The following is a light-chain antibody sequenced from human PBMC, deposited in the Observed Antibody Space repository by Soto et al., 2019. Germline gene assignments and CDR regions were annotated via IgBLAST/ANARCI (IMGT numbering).Light chain of an antibody. J-gene: IGLJ1*01. V-gene: IGLV2-23*02. CDR2: EVS. Sequence: QSDLTQPASVSGSPGQSITISCTGTSSDVGSYNLVSWYQQHPGKAPKLMIYEVSKRPSGVSNRFSGSKSGNTASLTISGLQAEDEADYYCCSYAGSSTFGFGTGTKLTVL. CDR3: CSYAGSSTFG. CDR1: SSDVGSYNL.